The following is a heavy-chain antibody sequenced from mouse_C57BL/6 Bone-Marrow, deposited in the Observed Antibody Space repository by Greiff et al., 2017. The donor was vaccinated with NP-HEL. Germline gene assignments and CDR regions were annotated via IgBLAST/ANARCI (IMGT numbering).Heavy chain of an antibody. CDR2: ISSGSSTI. D-gene: IGHD2-3*01. V-gene: IGHV5-17*02. CDR1: GFTFSSFG. CDR3: ARYEYYFDY. J-gene: IGHJ2*01. Sequence: EVKVVESGGGLVQPGGSRKLSCAASGFTFSSFGMHWVRQAPEKGLEWVAYISSGSSTIYYADTVKGRFTISRDNPKNTLFLQMTSLRSEDTAMYYCARYEYYFDYWGQGTTLTVSS.